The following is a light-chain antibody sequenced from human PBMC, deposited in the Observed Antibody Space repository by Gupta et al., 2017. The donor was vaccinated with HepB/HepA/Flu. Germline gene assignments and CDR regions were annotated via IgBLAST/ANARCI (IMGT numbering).Light chain of an antibody. CDR2: ETN. J-gene: IGLJ3*02. V-gene: IGLV7-46*01. CDR3: LLSYSDIRM. Sequence: QPVVTQAPSLPVSPGGTVTLTCGFSTGAVTSGHYPYWIQQKPGQAPRTLIYETNKNLSSTPARFSGSLLGGKAALTLSGAQPEDEADYYCLLSYSDIRMFSGGTKLTVL. CDR1: TGAVTSGHY.